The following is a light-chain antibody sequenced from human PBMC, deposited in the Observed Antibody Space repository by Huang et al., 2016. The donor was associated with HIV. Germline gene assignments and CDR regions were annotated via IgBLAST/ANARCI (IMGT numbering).Light chain of an antibody. Sequence: EVVMTQSPAILSVSPGERATLSCRARQSVTSNLAWYQQTPGQAPRRLIYSASTRATGIPARFSGSGSGTEFTLTISSLQSEDFAVYYCQHYNNWPWWTFGQGTKVEIK. CDR3: QHYNNWPWWT. V-gene: IGKV3-15*01. J-gene: IGKJ1*01. CDR1: QSVTSN. CDR2: SAS.